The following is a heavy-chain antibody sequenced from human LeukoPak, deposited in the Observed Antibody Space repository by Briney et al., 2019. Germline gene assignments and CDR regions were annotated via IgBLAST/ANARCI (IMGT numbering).Heavy chain of an antibody. CDR2: ISGSGGGT. J-gene: IGHJ4*02. V-gene: IGHV3-23*01. CDR3: AKRGVVIRVILVGFHKEAYYFDS. Sequence: GGSLRLSCAVSGITLSNYGMSWVRQAPGKGLEWVAGISGSGGGTKYADSVKGRFSISRDNPKNTLYLQMNSLRAEDTAMYFCAKRGVVIRVILVGFHKEAYYFDSWGPGALVTVSS. CDR1: GITLSNYG. D-gene: IGHD3-22*01.